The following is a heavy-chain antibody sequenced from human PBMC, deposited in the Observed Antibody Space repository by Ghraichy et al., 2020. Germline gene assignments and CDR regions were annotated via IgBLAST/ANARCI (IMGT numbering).Heavy chain of an antibody. J-gene: IGHJ4*02. Sequence: LSLTCAASGFIFSNYGMHWVRQAPGKGLEWVAVISYDGSSKYYADSVKGRFTISRDNSKNTLYLQMNSLRHEDTGVFYCARDEGSGSSTNLLFDYWGQGTLVTVSS. V-gene: IGHV3-30*03. CDR1: GFIFSNYG. CDR3: ARDEGSGSSTNLLFDY. D-gene: IGHD3-10*01. CDR2: ISYDGSSK.